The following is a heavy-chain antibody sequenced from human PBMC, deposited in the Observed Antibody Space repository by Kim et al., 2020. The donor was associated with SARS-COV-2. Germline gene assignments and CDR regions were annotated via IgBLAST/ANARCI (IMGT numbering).Heavy chain of an antibody. CDR1: GYTFTNFA. V-gene: IGHV1-3*01. CDR2: INAGTGNT. Sequence: ASVKVSCKASGYTFTNFAMHWVRQAPGQRLEWMGWINAGTGNTKYSEDFQGRIRISRDTSATTVYMEVSSLTSGDTAVYYCARDREYTYGSIFFWGQGTL. J-gene: IGHJ4*02. CDR3: ARDREYTYGSIFF. D-gene: IGHD3-10*01.